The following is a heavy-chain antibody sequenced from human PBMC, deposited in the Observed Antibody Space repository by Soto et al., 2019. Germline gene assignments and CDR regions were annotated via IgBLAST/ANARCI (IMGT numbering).Heavy chain of an antibody. V-gene: IGHV3-11*01. CDR2: ISSSGSTI. Sequence: QVQLVESGGGLVKPGGSLRLSCAASGFTFSDYYMSWIRQAPGKGLEWVSYISSSGSTIYYADSVKGRFTISRDNAKNLLYLQMNSLRAEDTAVYYCARDWRDCSGGSCYSEYYFDYWGQGTLVTVSS. J-gene: IGHJ4*02. CDR1: GFTFSDYY. CDR3: ARDWRDCSGGSCYSEYYFDY. D-gene: IGHD2-15*01.